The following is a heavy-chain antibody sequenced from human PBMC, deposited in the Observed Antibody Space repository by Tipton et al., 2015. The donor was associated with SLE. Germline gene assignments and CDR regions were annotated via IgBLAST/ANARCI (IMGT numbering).Heavy chain of an antibody. J-gene: IGHJ6*03. CDR3: AKDSGLQFYYYMDV. D-gene: IGHD4-11*01. CDR1: GFTFSSYG. CDR2: IWYDGSNK. V-gene: IGHV3-30*18. Sequence: SLRLSCAASGFTFSSYGMHWVRQAPGKGLEWVAVIWYDGSNKYYADSVKGRLTISRDNSKNTLYLQMNSLGAEDTAVYYCAKDSGLQFYYYMDVWGKGTTVTISS.